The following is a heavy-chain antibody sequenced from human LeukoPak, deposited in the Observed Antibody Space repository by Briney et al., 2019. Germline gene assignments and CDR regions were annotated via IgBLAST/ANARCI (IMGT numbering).Heavy chain of an antibody. CDR3: ARHPTLTSGGNFDY. CDR2: LYNTETP. Sequence: PSETLSLTGSVSGGSISRSSYDWGGIRQPPGKGLEWIGSLYNTETPYYNPSLQSRVTISVDTSKNQLSLKLSSVTAADTAVYYCARHPTLTSGGNFDYWGQGTLVTVSS. D-gene: IGHD1-14*01. V-gene: IGHV4-39*01. J-gene: IGHJ4*02. CDR1: GGSISRSSYD.